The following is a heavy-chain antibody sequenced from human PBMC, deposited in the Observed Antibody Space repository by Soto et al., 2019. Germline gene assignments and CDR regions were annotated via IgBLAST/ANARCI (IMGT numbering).Heavy chain of an antibody. CDR3: ARILRWAQPYWYFDL. CDR2: SFSNDEK. Sequence: QVTLKESGTVLVKPTETLMLTCTVSGFSLFNTRMGVSWIRQPPGKALEWLAHSFSNDEKSYSTSLKSRLTISIDTSKSQVVLTMTNMDPVDTATYYCARILRWAQPYWYFDLWGRGTLVTVSA. D-gene: IGHD1-1*01. J-gene: IGHJ2*01. CDR1: GFSLFNTRMG. V-gene: IGHV2-26*01.